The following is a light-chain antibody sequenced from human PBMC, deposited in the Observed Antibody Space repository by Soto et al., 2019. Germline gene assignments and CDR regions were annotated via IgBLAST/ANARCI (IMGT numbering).Light chain of an antibody. J-gene: IGKJ5*01. CDR2: DAS. Sequence: EIVMTQSPATLSVSPGERATLSCRASQSISSYLAWYQQKPGQAPSLLIYDASNSVTGIPARFSGSGSGTDFTLTIISLEPEDFAVYYCQQRNYWPITFGQGTRLEIK. CDR1: QSISSY. CDR3: QQRNYWPIT. V-gene: IGKV3-11*01.